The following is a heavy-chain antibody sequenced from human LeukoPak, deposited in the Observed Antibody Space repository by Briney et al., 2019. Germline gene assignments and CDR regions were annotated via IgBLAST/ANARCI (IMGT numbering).Heavy chain of an antibody. CDR2: IWYDGSNK. CDR3: ARGRGMMISGDACDI. Sequence: GGSLRLSCAPSVSTFSHYGMQLLRQAPGKGLEWVAVIWYDGSNKYYADSVKGRFTISRENSKNMMYLQMNSLRAEDTAVYYCARGRGMMISGDACDIWGQGTMVTVSS. D-gene: IGHD3/OR15-3a*01. J-gene: IGHJ3*02. CDR1: VSTFSHYG. V-gene: IGHV3-33*01.